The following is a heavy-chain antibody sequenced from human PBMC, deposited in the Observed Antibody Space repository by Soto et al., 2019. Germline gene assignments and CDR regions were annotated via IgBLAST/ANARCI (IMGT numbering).Heavy chain of an antibody. Sequence: PGGSLRLSCAASGFTFSSYAMSWVRQAPGKGLEWVSTRGTSGNTYYSDSVKSRFTVSRDNSKNTLLLQMNILRADDTAEYYCAKSLDLAGRSHHFDYWGQGTLVTVSS. J-gene: IGHJ4*02. D-gene: IGHD6-19*01. V-gene: IGHV3-23*01. CDR2: RGTSGNT. CDR1: GFTFSSYA. CDR3: AKSLDLAGRSHHFDY.